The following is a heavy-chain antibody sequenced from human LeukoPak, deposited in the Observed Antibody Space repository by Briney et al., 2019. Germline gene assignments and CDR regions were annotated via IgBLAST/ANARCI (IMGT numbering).Heavy chain of an antibody. CDR2: ISSTSSHT. CDR3: ASQDIVAATGAELDY. D-gene: IGHD5-12*01. J-gene: IGHJ4*02. CDR1: GFTFSSQA. V-gene: IGHV3-21*01. Sequence: PGGSLRLSCVASGFTFSSQAMNWVRQAPGKGLEWVSSISSTSSHTYYAESVEGRFTISRDNAKNSLYLQMKSLRAEDTAVYYCASQDIVAATGAELDYWGQGTLVTVSS.